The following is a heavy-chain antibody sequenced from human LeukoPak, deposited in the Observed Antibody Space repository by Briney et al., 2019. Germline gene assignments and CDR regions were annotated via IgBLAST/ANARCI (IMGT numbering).Heavy chain of an antibody. Sequence: SVKVSCKASGGTFSSYAISWVRQAPGQGLEWMGRIIPIFGIANYAQKFQGRVTITADKSTSTAYMELSSLRSEDTAVYYCARAATVASKTFDYWGQGTLVTVSS. J-gene: IGHJ4*02. D-gene: IGHD4-23*01. CDR3: ARAATVASKTFDY. CDR2: IIPIFGIA. CDR1: GGTFSSYA. V-gene: IGHV1-69*04.